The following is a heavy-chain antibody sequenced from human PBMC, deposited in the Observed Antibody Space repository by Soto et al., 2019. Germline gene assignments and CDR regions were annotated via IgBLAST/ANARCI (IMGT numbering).Heavy chain of an antibody. J-gene: IGHJ4*02. V-gene: IGHV4-34*01. CDR2: INHSGST. Sequence: SETLSLTCAVYGGSFSGYYWSWIRQPPGKGLEWIGEINHSGSTNYNPSLKSRVTISVDTSKNQFSLKLSSVTAADTAVYYCARGPYFINDFWSGYYTGRDYWGQGTLVTVSS. CDR3: ARGPYFINDFWSGYYTGRDY. D-gene: IGHD3-3*01. CDR1: GGSFSGYY.